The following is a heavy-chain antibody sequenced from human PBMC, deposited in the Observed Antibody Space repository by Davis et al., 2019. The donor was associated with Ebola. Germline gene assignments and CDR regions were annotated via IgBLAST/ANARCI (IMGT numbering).Heavy chain of an antibody. CDR2: KIHSGTT. D-gene: IGHD6-19*01. CDR1: GGSISSSSYF. V-gene: IGHV4-39*01. J-gene: IGHJ3*02. Sequence: SETLSLTCSVSGGSISSSSYFWGWIRQPPGKGLEWIGSKIHSGTTYSNPSLSSRLAISVDTSKSQFSLRLTSVTAAATAVYYCARQSSGWYWWGDSFDIWGQGTMVAVSS. CDR3: ARQSSGWYWWGDSFDI.